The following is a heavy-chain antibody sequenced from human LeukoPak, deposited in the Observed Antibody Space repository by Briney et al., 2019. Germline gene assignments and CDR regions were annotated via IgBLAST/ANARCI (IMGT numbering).Heavy chain of an antibody. CDR1: GGSFSGYY. CDR2: INHSGST. CDR3: ARTGWNYYYGMDV. Sequence: SETLSLTCAVYGGSFSGYYWSWIRQPPGKGLVWIGEINHSGSTNYNPSLKSRVTISVDTSKNQFSLKLSSVTAADTAVYYCARTGWNYYYGMDVWGQGTTVTVSS. D-gene: IGHD6-19*01. J-gene: IGHJ6*02. V-gene: IGHV4-34*01.